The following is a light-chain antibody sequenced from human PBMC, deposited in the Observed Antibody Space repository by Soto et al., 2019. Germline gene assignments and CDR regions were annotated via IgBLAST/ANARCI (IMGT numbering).Light chain of an antibody. CDR2: GAS. Sequence: EIVLTQSPGTLSLSPGERATLSCRASQSVSSSFLAWYQHKPGQAPRLLIYGASSRATGIPDRFSGSGSATDFTLTISRLEPEDSAVYYCQHYDSSPPYTFGQGTKVDIK. V-gene: IGKV3-20*01. J-gene: IGKJ2*01. CDR1: QSVSSSF. CDR3: QHYDSSPPYT.